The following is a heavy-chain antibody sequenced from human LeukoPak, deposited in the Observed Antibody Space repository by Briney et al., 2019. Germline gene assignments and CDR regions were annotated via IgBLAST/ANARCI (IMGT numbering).Heavy chain of an antibody. CDR2: IYTSGST. Sequence: SETLSLTCTVSGGSISSYYWSWIRQPAGKGLEWIGRIYTSGSTNYNPSLKSRVTMSVDTSKNQFSLQLNSVTPEDTAVYYCARDIGGRWHLRFDYWGQGTLVTVSS. D-gene: IGHD4-23*01. CDR1: GGSISSYY. CDR3: ARDIGGRWHLRFDY. J-gene: IGHJ4*02. V-gene: IGHV4-4*07.